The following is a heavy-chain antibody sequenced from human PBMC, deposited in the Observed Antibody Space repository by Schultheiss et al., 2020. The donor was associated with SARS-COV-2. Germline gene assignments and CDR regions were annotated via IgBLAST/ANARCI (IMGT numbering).Heavy chain of an antibody. J-gene: IGHJ6*02. V-gene: IGHV4-34*01. CDR3: ARSRYSSSPRRTYYYYGMDV. Sequence: SETLSLTCTVSGGSISSYYWSWIRQHPGKGLEWIGEINHSGSTNYNPSLKSRVTMSVDTSKNQFSLKLSSVTAADTAVYYCARSRYSSSPRRTYYYYGMDVWGQGTTVTVSS. CDR1: GGSISSYY. CDR2: INHSGST. D-gene: IGHD6-13*01.